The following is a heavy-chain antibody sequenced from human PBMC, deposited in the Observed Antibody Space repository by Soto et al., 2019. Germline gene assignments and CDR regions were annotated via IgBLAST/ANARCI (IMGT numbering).Heavy chain of an antibody. CDR3: ARGLYQLLDY. Sequence: SETLSLTCAVYGGSFSGYYWSWIRHPPGKGLEWIGEINHSGSTNYNPSLKSRVTISVDTSKNQFSLKLSSVTAADTAVYYCARGLYQLLDYWGQGTLVTVSS. V-gene: IGHV4-34*01. D-gene: IGHD2-2*01. CDR2: INHSGST. CDR1: GGSFSGYY. J-gene: IGHJ4*02.